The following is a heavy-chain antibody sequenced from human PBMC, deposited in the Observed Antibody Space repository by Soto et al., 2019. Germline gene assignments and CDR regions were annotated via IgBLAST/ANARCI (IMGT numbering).Heavy chain of an antibody. CDR2: IIPIFGTA. Sequence: SVKVSCKASGGTFSSYAISWVRQAPGQGLEWMGGIIPIFGTANYAQKFQGRVTITADKSTSTAYMELSSLRSEDTAVYYCAVGLIQLWWDNYGMDVWAREPRSPSP. V-gene: IGHV1-69*06. CDR1: GGTFSSYA. CDR3: AVGLIQLWWDNYGMDV. D-gene: IGHD5-18*01. J-gene: IGHJ6*02.